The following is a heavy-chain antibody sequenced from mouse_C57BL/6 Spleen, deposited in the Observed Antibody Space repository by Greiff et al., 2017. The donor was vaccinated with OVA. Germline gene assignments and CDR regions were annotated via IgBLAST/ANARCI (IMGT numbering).Heavy chain of an antibody. V-gene: IGHV5-6*01. J-gene: IGHJ2*01. CDR2: ISSGGSYT. CDR3: ARQGDGGFFDY. CDR1: GFTFSSYG. Sequence: EVQRVESGGDLVKPGGSLKLSCAASGFTFSSYGMSWVRQTPDKRLEWVATISSGGSYTYYPDSVKGRFTISRDNAKNTLYLQMSSLKSEDTAMYYCARQGDGGFFDYWGQGTTLTVSS. D-gene: IGHD3-3*01.